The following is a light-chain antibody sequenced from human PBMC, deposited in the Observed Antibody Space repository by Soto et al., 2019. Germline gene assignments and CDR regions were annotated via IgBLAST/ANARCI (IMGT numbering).Light chain of an antibody. CDR1: QSIRTF. Sequence: DIQMTQSPSSLSASVGDRVNITCRASQSIRTFLNWYQQRPGKVPKLLIYAASSLQSGVPSRFSGSGSGTDFTLTISSLQPDDFATYYCQQSFTTLTFGPGTKAD. CDR3: QQSFTTLT. V-gene: IGKV1-39*01. CDR2: AAS. J-gene: IGKJ3*01.